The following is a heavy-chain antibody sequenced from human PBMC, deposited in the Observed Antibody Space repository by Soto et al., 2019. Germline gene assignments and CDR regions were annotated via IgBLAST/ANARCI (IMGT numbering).Heavy chain of an antibody. V-gene: IGHV1-69*01. CDR1: GGTFSKDA. D-gene: IGHD5-18*01. CDR3: TRVLGYTFEPGKTRYYAMDV. Sequence: QVQLVQSGAEVKKPGSSVTVSCKTSGGTFSKDAINWVRQAPGQGLEWMGLLIPVFGSPIYAQKFQGRIRINADEYMSTAFMDLSSLRSEDTAVYYCTRVLGYTFEPGKTRYYAMDVWGQGTTVSVSS. J-gene: IGHJ6*02. CDR2: LIPVFGSP.